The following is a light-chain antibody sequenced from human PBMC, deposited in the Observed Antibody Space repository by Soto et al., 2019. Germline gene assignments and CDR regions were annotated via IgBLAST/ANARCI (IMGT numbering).Light chain of an antibody. CDR2: GNT. J-gene: IGLJ1*01. Sequence: QSVLTQPPSISGAPGQRVTISCTGSSSNIGAGSDVHWYHQLPGTAPKLLIYGNTNRPSGVPDRFSGSKSGTSASLAIAGLQTEDEGHYYCQPYNSNLSGLYVFGTGTKVTVL. V-gene: IGLV1-40*01. CDR3: QPYNSNLSGLYV. CDR1: SSNIGAGSD.